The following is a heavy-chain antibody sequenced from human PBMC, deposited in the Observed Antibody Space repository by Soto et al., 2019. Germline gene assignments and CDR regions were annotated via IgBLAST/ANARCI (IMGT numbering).Heavy chain of an antibody. CDR2: ISGDGGST. D-gene: IGHD3-16*01. V-gene: IGHV3-23*01. J-gene: IGHJ6*02. CDR1: GFTFSRYA. CDR3: ARDLRLGLYGMDV. Sequence: PGGSLRLSCAASGFTFSRYAMSWVRQTPEKRLECVSAISGDGGSTHYADSVKGRFTISRDNSKNTLYLQMNSLRAEDTAVYYCARDLRLGLYGMDVWGQGTTVTVSS.